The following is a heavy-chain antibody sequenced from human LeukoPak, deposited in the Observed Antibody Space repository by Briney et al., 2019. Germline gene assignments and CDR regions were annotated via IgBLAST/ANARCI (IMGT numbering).Heavy chain of an antibody. CDR3: ARRVTATGTGPHDDY. CDR1: GYTFSSYS. Sequence: GGSLRLSCAASGYTFSSYSMNWVRQAPGKGLEWVSTIGGSNAYIYYADSVKGRFTISRDNAKNSLSLQMDSLRAEDTAVYYCARRVTATGTGPHDDYWGQGTLVIVSS. D-gene: IGHD6-13*01. V-gene: IGHV3-21*01. J-gene: IGHJ4*02. CDR2: IGGSNAYI.